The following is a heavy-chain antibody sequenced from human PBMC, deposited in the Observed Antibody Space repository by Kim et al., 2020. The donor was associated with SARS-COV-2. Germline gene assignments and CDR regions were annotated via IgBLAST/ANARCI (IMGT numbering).Heavy chain of an antibody. J-gene: IGHJ4*02. CDR1: GFTVSSNY. CDR3: ARDPSPYGSGSYYQY. V-gene: IGHV3-66*02. Sequence: GGSLRLSCAASGFTVSSNYMSWVRQAPGKGLEWVSVIYSGGSTYYAASVKGRFTISRDNSKNTLYLQMNSLRAEDTAVYYCARDPSPYGSGSYYQYWGQGTLVTVSS. D-gene: IGHD3-10*01. CDR2: IYSGGST.